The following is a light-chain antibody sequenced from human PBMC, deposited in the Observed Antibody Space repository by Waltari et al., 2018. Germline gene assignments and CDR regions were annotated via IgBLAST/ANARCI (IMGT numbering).Light chain of an antibody. V-gene: IGLV2-23*01. CDR1: SSAVGAYDY. CDR3: CSYAGSVTVL. Sequence: QSALTQPASVSGSPGQSITISCPGTSSAVGAYDYVSWYQQHPGKAPTFIIYDVSKRPSGVSSRFSGSKSGNTASLTISGLQAEDEADYYCCSYAGSVTVLFGGGTKLTVL. J-gene: IGLJ2*01. CDR2: DVS.